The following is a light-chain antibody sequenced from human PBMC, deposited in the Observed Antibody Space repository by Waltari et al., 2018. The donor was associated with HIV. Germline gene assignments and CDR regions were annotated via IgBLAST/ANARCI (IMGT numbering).Light chain of an antibody. CDR2: GAA. CDR3: QLYSASIT. J-gene: IGKJ5*01. Sequence: DIVLTQSPGTLSLSPGERATLSCRASESVSSSYLAWYPQNTGQAPRLLIYGAATRATDSPDRFSGSGSGTDFTLTISRLEPEDFAVYFCQLYSASITFGQGTRLEIK. CDR1: ESVSSSY. V-gene: IGKV3-20*01.